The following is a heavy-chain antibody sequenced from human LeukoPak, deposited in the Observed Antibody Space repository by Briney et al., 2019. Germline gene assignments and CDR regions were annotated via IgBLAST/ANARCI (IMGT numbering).Heavy chain of an antibody. V-gene: IGHV3-23*01. CDR3: AKSPPPLAEWLSLSYFDY. CDR2: ISGSGGST. CDR1: GFTFSSYA. D-gene: IGHD3-3*01. J-gene: IGHJ4*02. Sequence: QTGGSLRLSCAASGFTFSSYAMSWVRQAPGKGLEWVSAISGSGGSTYYADSVKGRFTISRDNSKNTLYLQMNSLRAEDTAVYYCAKSPPPLAEWLSLSYFDYWGQGTLVTVSS.